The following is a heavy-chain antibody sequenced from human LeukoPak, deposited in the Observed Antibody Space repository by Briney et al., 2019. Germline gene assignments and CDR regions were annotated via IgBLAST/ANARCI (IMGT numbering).Heavy chain of an antibody. CDR3: AKYDYGGNPNEYYFDY. Sequence: GGSLRLSCTASGFTFSDYAMSWVRQAPGEGLEWISSISDNGGGTYYADSVKGRFTISRDNSKNTLYLQMNSLRAQDTAVYYCAKYDYGGNPNEYYFDYWGQGTLVTVSS. CDR2: ISDNGGGT. D-gene: IGHD4-23*01. V-gene: IGHV3-23*01. CDR1: GFTFSDYA. J-gene: IGHJ4*02.